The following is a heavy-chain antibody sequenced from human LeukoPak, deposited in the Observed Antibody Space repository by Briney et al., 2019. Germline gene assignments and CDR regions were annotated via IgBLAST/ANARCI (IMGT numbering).Heavy chain of an antibody. Sequence: GGSLRLSCAASEFTFSSYSMNWVRQAPGKGLEWDSSISSNSIYVFYADSMKGRFTISRDNAKNSLSLQMNSLRAEDTAVYYCARDQVDRIWYFDYWGQGTLVTVSS. V-gene: IGHV3-21*01. D-gene: IGHD1-14*01. CDR3: ARDQVDRIWYFDY. J-gene: IGHJ4*02. CDR2: ISSNSIYV. CDR1: EFTFSSYS.